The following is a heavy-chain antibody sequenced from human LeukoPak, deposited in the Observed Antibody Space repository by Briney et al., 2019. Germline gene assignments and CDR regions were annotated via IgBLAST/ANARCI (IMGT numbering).Heavy chain of an antibody. V-gene: IGHV5-51*01. CDR3: ARLAGDYDSSGYYYDY. Sequence: GESLKISCKGSGCSFTSYWIGWVRQMPGKGLEWMGIIYPGDSDTRYSPSFQGQVTISADKSISTAYLQWSSLKASDTAMYYCARLAGDYDSSGYYYDYWGQGTLVTASS. CDR1: GCSFTSYW. D-gene: IGHD3-22*01. CDR2: IYPGDSDT. J-gene: IGHJ4*02.